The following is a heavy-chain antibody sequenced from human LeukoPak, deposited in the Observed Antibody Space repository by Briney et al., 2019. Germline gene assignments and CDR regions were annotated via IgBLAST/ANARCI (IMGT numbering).Heavy chain of an antibody. V-gene: IGHV3-74*01. Sequence: GGSLRLSCAASGFTFTTYWMHWVRQAPGKGLVWVSRINSDGTDTAYADSVEGRFTISRDNAKNTLYLQMNSLRAEDTAVYYCARDPRPKQTYCSSSTCDEYYWGQGTLVTVSS. D-gene: IGHD2-2*01. CDR2: INSDGTDT. J-gene: IGHJ4*02. CDR3: ARDPRPKQTYCSSSTCDEYY. CDR1: GFTFTTYW.